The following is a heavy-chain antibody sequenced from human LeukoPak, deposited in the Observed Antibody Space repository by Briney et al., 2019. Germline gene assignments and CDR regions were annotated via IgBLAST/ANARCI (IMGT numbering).Heavy chain of an antibody. CDR1: GGTFSSYA. J-gene: IGHJ4*02. V-gene: IGHV1-69*06. CDR3: ARGLQLELLWY. D-gene: IGHD1-7*01. CDR2: IIPIFGTA. Sequence: EASVKVSCKASGGTFSSYAISWVRQAPGQGLEWMGGIIPIFGTANYAQKFQGRVTITADKSTSTAYMELSSMRSEDTAVYYCARGLQLELLWYWGQGTLVTVSS.